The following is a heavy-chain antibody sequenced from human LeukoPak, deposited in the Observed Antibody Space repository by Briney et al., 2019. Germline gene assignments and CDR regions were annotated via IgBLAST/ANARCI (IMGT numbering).Heavy chain of an antibody. D-gene: IGHD6-19*01. J-gene: IGHJ4*02. Sequence: SETLSLTCSVSGDSISSYSWSWIRQPPGKGLEWIGYMYNSGITNYNPSLRSRVTISVDTSKNQFSLRLRSVTAADTAVYYCARHGDSSRGWYFDYWGQGTLVTVSS. CDR2: MYNSGIT. CDR3: ARHGDSSRGWYFDY. CDR1: GDSISSYS. V-gene: IGHV4-59*08.